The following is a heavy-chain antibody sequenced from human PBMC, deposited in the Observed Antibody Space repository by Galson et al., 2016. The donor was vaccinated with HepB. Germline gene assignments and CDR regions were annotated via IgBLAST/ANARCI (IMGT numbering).Heavy chain of an antibody. CDR1: GGSFDTYA. CDR2: IIPIFDLV. CDR3: EYGDFDP. V-gene: IGHV1-69*04. Sequence: SVKVSCKASGGSFDTYAISWVRQAPGQGLEWMARIIPIFDLVNYAQKFRGRVTITADKSTTTAYMELSTLRSDDTAVYYCEYGDFDPWGQGTLVTVSS. D-gene: IGHD4-17*01. J-gene: IGHJ5*02.